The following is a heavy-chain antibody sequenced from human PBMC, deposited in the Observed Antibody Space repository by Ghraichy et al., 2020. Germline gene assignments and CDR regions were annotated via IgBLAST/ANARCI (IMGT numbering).Heavy chain of an antibody. D-gene: IGHD3-16*01. CDR3: AREHVDLGIWGYYYYYYMDV. CDR2: INSDGSST. V-gene: IGHV3-74*01. J-gene: IGHJ6*03. CDR1: GFTFSSYW. Sequence: GGSLRLSCAASGFTFSSYWMHWVRQAPGKGLVWVSRINSDGSSTSYADSVKGRFTISRDNAKNTLYLQMNSLRAEDTAVYYCAREHVDLGIWGYYYYYYMDVWGKGTTVTVSS.